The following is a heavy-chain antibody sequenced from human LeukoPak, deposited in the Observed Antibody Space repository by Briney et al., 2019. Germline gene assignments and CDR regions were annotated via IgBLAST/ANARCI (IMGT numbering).Heavy chain of an antibody. CDR3: ARSSGWQTEYFQH. CDR2: INWNGGST. V-gene: IGHV3-20*04. CDR1: GFTFDDYG. J-gene: IGHJ1*01. D-gene: IGHD6-19*01. Sequence: GGSLRLSCAASGFTFDDYGMSWVRQAPGKGLEGVSGINWNGGSTGYADSVKGRFTISRDNAKNSLYLQMNSLRAEDTAVYYCARSSGWQTEYFQHWGQGTLVTVSS.